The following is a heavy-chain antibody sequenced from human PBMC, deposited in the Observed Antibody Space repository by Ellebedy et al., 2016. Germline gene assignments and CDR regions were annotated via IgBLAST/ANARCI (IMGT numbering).Heavy chain of an antibody. J-gene: IGHJ5*02. D-gene: IGHD3-16*01. CDR1: GFTFSDYY. CDR3: TREFYANPDL. V-gene: IGHV3-11*05. Sequence: GGSLRLXCAASGFTFSDYYISWIRQAPGKGLEWVAFISGNGHFRDHRDSVKGRFTISRDNGNNLVFLDMTSLSAEDTGTYYCTREFYANPDLWGQGTLVTVSS. CDR2: ISGNGHFR.